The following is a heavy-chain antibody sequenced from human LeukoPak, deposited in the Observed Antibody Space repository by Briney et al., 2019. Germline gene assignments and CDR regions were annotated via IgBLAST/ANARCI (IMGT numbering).Heavy chain of an antibody. CDR3: ARLPYYYDSSGSKIFDY. CDR2: IYYSGST. Sequence: WVRQPPGKGLEWIGSIYYSGSTYYNPSLKSRVTISVDTSKNQFSLKLSSVTAADTAVYYCARLPYYYDSSGSKIFDYWGQGTLVTVSS. J-gene: IGHJ4*02. V-gene: IGHV4-39*01. D-gene: IGHD3-22*01.